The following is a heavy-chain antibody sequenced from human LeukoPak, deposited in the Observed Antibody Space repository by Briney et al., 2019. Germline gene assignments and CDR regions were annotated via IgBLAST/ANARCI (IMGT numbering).Heavy chain of an antibody. J-gene: IGHJ6*02. D-gene: IGHD5-24*01. CDR1: GYTFTSYY. CDR2: INPSGGST. Sequence: ASVKVSCKASGYTFTSYYMHWVRQAPGQGLEWMGIINPSGGSTSYAQKFQGRVTMTRDTSTSTVYMELNSLRAEDTAVYYCARGGRDGYNSDNYYYGMDVWGQGTTVTVSS. V-gene: IGHV1-46*01. CDR3: ARGGRDGYNSDNYYYGMDV.